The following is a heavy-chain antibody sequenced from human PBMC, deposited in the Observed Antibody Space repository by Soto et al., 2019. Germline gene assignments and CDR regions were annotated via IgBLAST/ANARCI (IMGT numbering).Heavy chain of an antibody. V-gene: IGHV4-30-2*01. Sequence: SETLSLTCAVSGVSISSGGYSWSWIRQPPGKGLKWIGYIYHSGSTYYNPSLKSRVTISVDRSKNQFSLKLSSVTAADTAVYYCARVPTPWGQGTLVTVSS. CDR3: ARVPTP. CDR1: GVSISSGGYS. CDR2: IYHSGST. J-gene: IGHJ5*02.